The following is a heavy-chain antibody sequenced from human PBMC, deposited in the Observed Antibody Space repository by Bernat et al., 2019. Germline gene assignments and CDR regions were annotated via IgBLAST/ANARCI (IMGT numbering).Heavy chain of an antibody. J-gene: IGHJ4*02. V-gene: IGHV3-33*01. CDR3: ARDGGTTDEGDFDY. CDR1: GFTFSSYG. Sequence: QVQLVESGGGVVQPGRSLRLSCAASGFTFSSYGMHWVRQAPGKGLEWVAVIWYDGSNKYYADSVKGRFTISRDNSKNTLYLQMNSLRAEDTAVYYCARDGGTTDEGDFDYWGQGTLVTVSS. CDR2: IWYDGSNK. D-gene: IGHD1-1*01.